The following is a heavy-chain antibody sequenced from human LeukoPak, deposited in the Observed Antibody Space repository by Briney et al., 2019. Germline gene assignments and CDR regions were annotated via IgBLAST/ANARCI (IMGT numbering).Heavy chain of an antibody. CDR2: INHSGST. J-gene: IGHJ4*02. CDR3: ARGNYIDYPRGFDF. D-gene: IGHD4-11*01. V-gene: IGHV4-34*01. CDR1: GESFGDYY. Sequence: PSETLSLTCAVFGESFGDYYWNWFRQPPGKGLEWIGEINHSGSTNYSPSLKSRVTISVDTSKSQLSLTVKSVTAADTSVYYCARGNYIDYPRGFDFWGQGTPVTVSS.